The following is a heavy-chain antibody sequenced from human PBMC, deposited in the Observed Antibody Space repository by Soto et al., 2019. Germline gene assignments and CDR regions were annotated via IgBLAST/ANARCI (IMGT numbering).Heavy chain of an antibody. Sequence: EVQLLESGGGLGQPGGSLRLSCAASGFTFSSYAMSWVRQAPGKGLEWVSAISGSGGRTYYADSVKGRFTISRDNSKNTLYLQMNTLRAEDTAVYYCAKGGYCSGGTCYWNFDLWGRGTLVTVSS. V-gene: IGHV3-23*01. CDR2: ISGSGGRT. J-gene: IGHJ2*01. CDR1: GFTFSSYA. CDR3: AKGGYCSGGTCYWNFDL. D-gene: IGHD2-15*01.